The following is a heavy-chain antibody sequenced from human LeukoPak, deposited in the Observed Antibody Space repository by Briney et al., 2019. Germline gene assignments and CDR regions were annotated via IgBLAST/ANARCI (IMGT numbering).Heavy chain of an antibody. CDR1: GYTFTSYY. V-gene: IGHV1-46*01. CDR2: INPSGGST. CDR3: ATAALAQAFDI. Sequence: ASVKVSCKASGYTFTSYYMHWVRQTPGQGLEWMGIINPSGGSTSYAQKFQGRVTMTEDTSTDTAYMELSSLRSEDTAVYYCATAALAQAFDIWGQGTMVTVSS. J-gene: IGHJ3*02.